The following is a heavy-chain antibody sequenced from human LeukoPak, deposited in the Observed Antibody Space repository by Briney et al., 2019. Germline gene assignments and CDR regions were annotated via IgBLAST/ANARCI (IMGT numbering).Heavy chain of an antibody. Sequence: GESLKISCKGSGYSFTSYWISWVRRMPGKGLEWMGRISPSDSKTAYSPSFQGHVTISADKSVNTAYLQWSSLTASDTAMFYCTRHALGGTGWYYFDYWGQGTLVTVSS. D-gene: IGHD6-19*01. CDR2: ISPSDSKT. J-gene: IGHJ4*02. CDR3: TRHALGGTGWYYFDY. CDR1: GYSFTSYW. V-gene: IGHV5-10-1*01.